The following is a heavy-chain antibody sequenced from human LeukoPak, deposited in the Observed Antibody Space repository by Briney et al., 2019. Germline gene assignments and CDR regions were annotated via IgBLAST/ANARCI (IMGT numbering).Heavy chain of an antibody. CDR2: IYHSGST. Sequence: SETLSLTCAVSGGSISSGGYSWSWIRQPPGTGLEWLGYIYHSGSTYYNPSLKLRVTISVDRSKNQFSLKLSSVTAADTAVYYCASIITTTGGFDYWGQGTLVTVSS. CDR3: ASIITTTGGFDY. J-gene: IGHJ4*02. V-gene: IGHV4-30-2*01. CDR1: GGSISSGGYS. D-gene: IGHD4-4*01.